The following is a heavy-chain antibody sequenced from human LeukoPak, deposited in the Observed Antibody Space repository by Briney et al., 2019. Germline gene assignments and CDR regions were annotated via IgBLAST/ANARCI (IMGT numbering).Heavy chain of an antibody. CDR2: IYTSGST. J-gene: IGHJ6*02. CDR1: GGSISSYY. Sequence: SETLSLTCTVSGGSISSYYWSWIRQPAGKGLEWIGRIYTSGSTTYNPSLKSRVTISVDTSKNQFSLKLSSVTAADTAVYYCARDDSTYYYYGMDVWGQGTTVTVSS. CDR3: ARDDSTYYYYGMDV. V-gene: IGHV4-4*07. D-gene: IGHD6-13*01.